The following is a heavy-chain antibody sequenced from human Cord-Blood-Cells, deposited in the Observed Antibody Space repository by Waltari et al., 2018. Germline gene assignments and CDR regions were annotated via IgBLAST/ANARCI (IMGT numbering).Heavy chain of an antibody. V-gene: IGHV4-34*01. D-gene: IGHD7-27*01. CDR1: GGSLSGYY. CDR2: INHSGST. Sequence: QLQLQQWGSGLLKPSETVSPTCAVYGGSLSGYYWSWIRQPPGKGLEWIGEINHSGSTNYNPSLKSRVTISVDTSKNQFSLKLSSVTAADTAVYYCARELTDDAFDIWGQGTMVTVSS. CDR3: ARELTDDAFDI. J-gene: IGHJ3*02.